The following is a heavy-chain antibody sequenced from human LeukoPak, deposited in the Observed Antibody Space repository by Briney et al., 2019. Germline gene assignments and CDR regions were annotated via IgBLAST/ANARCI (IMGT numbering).Heavy chain of an antibody. CDR1: GFTFSDYY. CDR2: ISNSGDTI. CDR3: ARGQLVVVY. D-gene: IGHD6-6*01. V-gene: IGHV3-11*01. J-gene: IGHJ4*02. Sequence: GGSLRLSCAASGFTFSDYYMNWIRQAPGKGLEWISFISNSGDTIYYADSVKGRFTMSRDNAKNSLYLQMSSLRAEDTAVYYCARGQLVVVYWGQGTLVTVSS.